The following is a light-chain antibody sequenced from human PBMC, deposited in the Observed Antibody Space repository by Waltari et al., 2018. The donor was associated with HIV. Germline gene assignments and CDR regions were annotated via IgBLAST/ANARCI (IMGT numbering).Light chain of an antibody. CDR3: AAWDNILSGYV. V-gene: IGLV1-47*01. J-gene: IGLJ1*01. Sequence: QSALTQPPSTSGTPGQRVTMSCSGSSSNVGRDNVYWYPQIPGTAPKLLIYNDYRRPSGVPDRFSGSKSCTSASLAISGLRSEDEADYYCAAWDNILSGYVFGTGTNVTVL. CDR1: SSNVGRDN. CDR2: NDY.